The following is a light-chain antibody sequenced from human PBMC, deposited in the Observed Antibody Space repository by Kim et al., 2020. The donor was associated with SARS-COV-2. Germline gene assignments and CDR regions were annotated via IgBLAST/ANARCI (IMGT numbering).Light chain of an antibody. CDR3: QQYQRWPLT. CDR2: GAS. J-gene: IGKJ4*01. V-gene: IGKV3-15*01. CDR1: ENVNRN. Sequence: ETAMTQSPGTLSVSPGERATLSCRASENVNRNLAWYQRKPGQPPRLLIYGASTRATGIPARFSGSGSGTEFTLTISSLQSEDFAVYFCQQYQRWPLTFGGGTKLEIK.